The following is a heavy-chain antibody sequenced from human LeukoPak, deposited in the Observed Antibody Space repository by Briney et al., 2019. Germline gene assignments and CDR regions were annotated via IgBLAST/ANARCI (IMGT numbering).Heavy chain of an antibody. Sequence: PGGSLRLSCVASGFIFSNDWMTWVRQAPGRGLEWVASIKQDGSEGYYVDSVKGRFTISRDSARNSLYLQMNSLRADDTALYYCAKDRGRGEDYWGQGTLVTVSS. CDR3: AKDRGRGEDY. D-gene: IGHD3-10*01. CDR1: GFIFSNDW. CDR2: IKQDGSEG. J-gene: IGHJ4*02. V-gene: IGHV3-7*01.